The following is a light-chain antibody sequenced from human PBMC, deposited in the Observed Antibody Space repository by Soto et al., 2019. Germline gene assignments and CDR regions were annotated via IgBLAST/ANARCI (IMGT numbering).Light chain of an antibody. CDR2: KAS. CDR1: QSISTW. J-gene: IGKJ2*01. Sequence: DIQMTQSPSTLSASVGDRVTITCRASQSISTWLAWYQQKPWKAPKLLIYKASSLESGVPSRFRGSGSGTEFTLTISSLQPDDFATYYCQQYNSYWYTFGQGTKLEIK. V-gene: IGKV1-5*03. CDR3: QQYNSYWYT.